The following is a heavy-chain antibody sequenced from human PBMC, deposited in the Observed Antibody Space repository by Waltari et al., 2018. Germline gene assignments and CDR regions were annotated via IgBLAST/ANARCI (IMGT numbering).Heavy chain of an antibody. CDR3: ARDVLGYYGMDV. V-gene: IGHV3-21*01. CDR1: GFPFPSFG. CDR2: ISSSSNNI. J-gene: IGHJ6*02. Sequence: EVQLVESGGGLVKPGGSLSLSCAASGFPFPSFGLHWVRQAPGKGLEWVSSISSSSNNIYYADSVKGRFTISRDNAKYSLYLQMNSLRVEDTAVYHCARDVLGYYGMDVWGQGTTVTVSS. D-gene: IGHD2-8*01.